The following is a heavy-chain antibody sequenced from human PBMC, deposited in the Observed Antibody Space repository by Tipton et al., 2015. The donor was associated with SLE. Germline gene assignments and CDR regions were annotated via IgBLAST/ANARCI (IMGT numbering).Heavy chain of an antibody. Sequence: TLSLTCTVSGGSISSGGYYWSWIRQHPGKGLEWIGYTYYSGNTYYNPSLKSRVTISVDTSENQFSLKLNSVTAADTAVYYCARDAKCPITSAEYFDLWGRGTQVTVSS. CDR1: GGSISSGGYY. D-gene: IGHD5-12*01. J-gene: IGHJ2*01. CDR3: ARDAKCPITSAEYFDL. CDR2: TYYSGNT. V-gene: IGHV4-31*03.